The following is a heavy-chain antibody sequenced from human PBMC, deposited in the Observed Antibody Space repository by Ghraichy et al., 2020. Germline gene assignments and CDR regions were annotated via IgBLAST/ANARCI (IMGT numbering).Heavy chain of an antibody. J-gene: IGHJ5*02. V-gene: IGHV1-2*02. D-gene: IGHD1-20*01. CDR1: GYSFSAYY. Sequence: ASMKVSCQASGYSFSAYYIHWVRQAPGQGLEWMGWINPDTGGANYAQHFQGRVSMTRDTSISTAYMALSRLTSDDTAVYYCARDRITGPRGWFAPWGQGTLVTVSS. CDR3: ARDRITGPRGWFAP. CDR2: INPDTGGA.